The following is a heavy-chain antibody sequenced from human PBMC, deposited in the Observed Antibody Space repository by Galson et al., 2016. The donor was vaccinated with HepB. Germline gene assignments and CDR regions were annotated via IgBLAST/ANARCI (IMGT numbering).Heavy chain of an antibody. Sequence: SLRLSCAASGFTFSIHDMHWVRQAPGKGLEWASAIETAGDTYYADSVKGRFTISRENAKNSLYLQMNSLRAGDTAVYYCARGKSLLTMPWNYGLDVWGKGTTVSVSS. CDR3: ARGKSLLTMPWNYGLDV. CDR1: GFTFSIHD. D-gene: IGHD4/OR15-4a*01. V-gene: IGHV3-13*01. CDR2: IETAGDT. J-gene: IGHJ6*04.